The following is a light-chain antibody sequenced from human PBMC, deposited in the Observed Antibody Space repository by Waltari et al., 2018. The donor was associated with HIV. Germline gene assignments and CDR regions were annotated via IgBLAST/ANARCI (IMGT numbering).Light chain of an antibody. J-gene: IGKJ5*01. Sequence: AIHLTQSPSSLSASLGDRVTITCRASQVISTALAWFQQRPGSPPKLLIYVVSTLERGVPSRFSGSGFDTHFTLTINGLRPEDFATYHCQQYKNFPITFGRGTRLEIK. CDR3: QQYKNFPIT. V-gene: IGKV1D-13*01. CDR1: QVISTA. CDR2: VVS.